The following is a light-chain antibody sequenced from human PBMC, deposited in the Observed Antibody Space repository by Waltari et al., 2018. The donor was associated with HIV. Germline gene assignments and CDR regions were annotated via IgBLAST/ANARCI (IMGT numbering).Light chain of an antibody. CDR2: WAS. CDR1: QSVLFSSNNKNY. J-gene: IGKJ3*01. V-gene: IGKV4-1*01. CDR3: QQYYTTSLFT. Sequence: DIVMTQSPDSLAVSLGERATINCKSSQSVLFSSNNKNYLAWYQQKPGQPPKLLIYWASTRESGVPDRFSGGGSGTDFTLTISSLQAEDVAVYYGQQYYTTSLFTFGPGTKVDIK.